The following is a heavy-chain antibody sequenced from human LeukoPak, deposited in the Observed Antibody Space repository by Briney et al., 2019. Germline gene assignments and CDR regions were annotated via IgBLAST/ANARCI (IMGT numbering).Heavy chain of an antibody. J-gene: IGHJ4*02. V-gene: IGHV1-18*01. Sequence: ASVKVSCKASGYTFTSYGISWVRQAPGQGLEWMGWISGYNGNTNYAQKLQGRVSMTTDTSTSTAYMELSSLRSEDTAIYYCASGYCHNGECNWGDFWGQGTLVTVSS. D-gene: IGHD2-8*01. CDR2: ISGYNGNT. CDR1: GYTFTSYG. CDR3: ASGYCHNGECNWGDF.